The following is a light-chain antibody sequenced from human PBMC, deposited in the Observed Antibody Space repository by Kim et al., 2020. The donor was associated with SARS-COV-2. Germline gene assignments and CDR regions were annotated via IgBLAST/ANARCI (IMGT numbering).Light chain of an antibody. CDR2: RDN. V-gene: IGLV3-1*01. CDR1: KLGDKY. CDR3: QAWDSSIYV. Sequence: SYELTQPPSVSVSPGQTASITCSGDKLGDKYASXYQQKPGQSPVVVIFRDNRRPSVIPDQFSGPNSGNTATLTISGTQAMDEAHYYGQAWDSSIYVFGTG. J-gene: IGLJ1*01.